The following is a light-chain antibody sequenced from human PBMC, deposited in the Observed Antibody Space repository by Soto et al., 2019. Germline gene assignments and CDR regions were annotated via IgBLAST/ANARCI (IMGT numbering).Light chain of an antibody. Sequence: EIVFTKSPGTLSLSPGERATLSCWASQSISSNYLAWYQQKPGQAPRLLIYDASNRATGIPARFSGSGSGTDFTLTISSLEPEDFAVYYCQQRSNGPSITFGQGTRLEIK. CDR2: DAS. CDR1: QSISSNY. V-gene: IGKV3D-20*02. J-gene: IGKJ5*01. CDR3: QQRSNGPSIT.